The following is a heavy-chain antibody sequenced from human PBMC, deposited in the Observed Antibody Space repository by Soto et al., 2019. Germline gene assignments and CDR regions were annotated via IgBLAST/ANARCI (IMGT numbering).Heavy chain of an antibody. CDR3: AKAARDCGGDCYSSYFDS. J-gene: IGHJ4*02. CDR1: GFTFGGYA. Sequence: VGSLRLSCSASGFTFGGYAMSWVRQAPGKGLEWVSGITGNAANTVYADSVKGRFTISRDNSKNALYLQLNSLRAEDTAVYFCAKAARDCGGDCYSSYFDSWGQGALVTVSS. CDR2: ITGNAANT. D-gene: IGHD2-21*02. V-gene: IGHV3-23*01.